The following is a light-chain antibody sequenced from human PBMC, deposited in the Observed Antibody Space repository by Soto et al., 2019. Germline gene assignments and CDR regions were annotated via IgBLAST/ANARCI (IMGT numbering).Light chain of an antibody. V-gene: IGKV3-11*01. CDR1: QSVSSY. J-gene: IGKJ4*01. CDR3: QQRSNWPPVLT. Sequence: EIVLTQSLATRSLSPGERATLTCRASQSVSSYIAWYQQKPGQDPRFLSYDASNRATGIPARFSGSGSGTDFTLTISSLEPEDFAVYYCQQRSNWPPVLTFGGGTKVDIK. CDR2: DAS.